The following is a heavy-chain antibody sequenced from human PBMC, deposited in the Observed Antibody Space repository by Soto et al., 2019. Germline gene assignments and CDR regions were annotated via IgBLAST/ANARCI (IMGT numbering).Heavy chain of an antibody. Sequence: SATLSLTCTVHGVSISSSYWSWIRQPPGKGLEWNGYIYYSGSTNYNPSLKSRVTISVDTSKNQFSLKLSSVTAADTAVYYCARVWGGAFDIWGQGTMVT. CDR3: ARVWGGAFDI. CDR1: GVSISSSY. D-gene: IGHD3-10*01. J-gene: IGHJ3*02. V-gene: IGHV4-59*07. CDR2: IYYSGST.